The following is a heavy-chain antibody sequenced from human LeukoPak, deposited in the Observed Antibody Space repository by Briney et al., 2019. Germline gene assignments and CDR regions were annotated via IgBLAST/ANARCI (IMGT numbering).Heavy chain of an antibody. J-gene: IGHJ4*02. CDR3: AVNSPYDY. Sequence: GGSLRLSCAASGFSFSHYWMTWVRQAPGKGLEWVANIKQDGSEKYYADSVKGRFTVSRDNAKNSLYLQMNSLRAEDTAVYYCAVNSPYDYWGQGTLVTVSS. CDR1: GFSFSHYW. CDR2: IKQDGSEK. V-gene: IGHV3-7*01. D-gene: IGHD5-18*01.